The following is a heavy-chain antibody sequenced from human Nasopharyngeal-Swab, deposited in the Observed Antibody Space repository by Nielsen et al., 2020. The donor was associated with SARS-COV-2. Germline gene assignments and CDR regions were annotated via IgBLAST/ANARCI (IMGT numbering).Heavy chain of an antibody. CDR3: AREFRSGAILLPFDS. J-gene: IGHJ4*02. V-gene: IGHV1-2*02. CDR1: GYTFTGYY. Sequence: ASVKVSCKASGYTFTGYYMHWVRQAPGQGLEWMGWINPNSGGTNYAQKFQGRVTMTRDTSISTAYMEMSRLRSDDTALYYCAREFRSGAILLPFDSWGQGTLVTVSS. D-gene: IGHD2-2*02. CDR2: INPNSGGT.